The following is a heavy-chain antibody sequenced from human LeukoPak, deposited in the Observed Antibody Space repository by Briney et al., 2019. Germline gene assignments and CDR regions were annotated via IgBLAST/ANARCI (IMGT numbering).Heavy chain of an antibody. CDR2: ISAYNGNT. CDR3: ASPVVPLGHFDY. D-gene: IGHD3-22*01. CDR1: GYTFTSYG. V-gene: IGHV1-18*01. J-gene: IGHJ4*02. Sequence: ASVKVSCKASGYTFTSYGISWVRQAPGQGLEWMGWISAYNGNTNYAQKFQGRVTITADESTSTAYMELSSLRSEDTAVYYCASPVVPLGHFDYWGQGTLVTVSS.